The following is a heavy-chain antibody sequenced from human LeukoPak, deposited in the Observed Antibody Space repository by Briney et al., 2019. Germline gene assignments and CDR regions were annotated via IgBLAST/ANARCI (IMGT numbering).Heavy chain of an antibody. J-gene: IGHJ3*02. Sequence: ASVKVSCKASGYSFTSNVISWVRQAPGQGLEWMGWISAYNGNTNYAQKLQGRVTMTTDTSTSTAYMELRSLRSDDTAVYYCARFGLGKHIEVAGIPFDIWGQGTMVAVSS. D-gene: IGHD6-19*01. V-gene: IGHV1-18*01. CDR1: GYSFTSNV. CDR3: ARFGLGKHIEVAGIPFDI. CDR2: ISAYNGNT.